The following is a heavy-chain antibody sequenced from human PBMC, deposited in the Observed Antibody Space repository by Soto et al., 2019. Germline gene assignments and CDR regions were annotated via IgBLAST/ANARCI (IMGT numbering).Heavy chain of an antibody. Sequence: EVQLLESGGGLVQPGGSLRLSCAASGFTFSTYAMSWVRQAPGKGLEWVSSISASGTTTYYADSLKGRFTISRANSKKTLFLQMNSLRAEDTAVHYCARGLGFCSNTGCYIWLDYWGQGSLVTVSS. CDR3: ARGLGFCSNTGCYIWLDY. CDR1: GFTFSTYA. CDR2: ISASGTTT. D-gene: IGHD2-2*02. J-gene: IGHJ4*02. V-gene: IGHV3-23*01.